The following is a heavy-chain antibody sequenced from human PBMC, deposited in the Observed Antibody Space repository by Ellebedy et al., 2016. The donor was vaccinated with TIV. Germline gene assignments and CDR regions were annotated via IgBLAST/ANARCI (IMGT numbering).Heavy chain of an antibody. V-gene: IGHV3-7*01. CDR1: GFSFRSYW. J-gene: IGHJ3*01. D-gene: IGHD4-17*01. Sequence: GESLKISCAVSGFSFRSYWMTWVRQAPGKGLEWVANIYQDGSEKNYVDSVKGRFTISRDNAKNSLFLQMNSLRAEDTAVYYCATDGSYGDYRSPAHAFVSWGQGTMVTVSS. CDR2: IYQDGSEK. CDR3: ATDGSYGDYRSPAHAFVS.